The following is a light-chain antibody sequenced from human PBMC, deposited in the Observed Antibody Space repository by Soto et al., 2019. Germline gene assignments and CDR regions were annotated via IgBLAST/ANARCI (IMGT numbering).Light chain of an antibody. CDR3: GTWDSSLSAVV. CDR1: SSNIGNNY. J-gene: IGLJ2*01. V-gene: IGLV1-51*01. Sequence: QSVLTQPPSVSAAPGQKLTISYSGSSSNIGNNYVSWYQHLPGTAPKLLIYDNNKRPSGIPDRFSGSKSGTSATLGITGLQTGDEADYYCGTWDSSLSAVVFGGGTKLTVL. CDR2: DNN.